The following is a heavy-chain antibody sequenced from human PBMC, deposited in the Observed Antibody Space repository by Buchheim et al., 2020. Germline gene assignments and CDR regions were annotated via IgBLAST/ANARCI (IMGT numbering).Heavy chain of an antibody. D-gene: IGHD2-15*01. V-gene: IGHV4-30-4*01. CDR3: ARKYCSGGSCYGIGDD. Sequence: QVQLQESGPGLVTPSQTLSLTCTVSGGSINNGDYYWSWIRQPPVKGLEWIGYIYYSGTTYYNPSLKSRGTLSVDASKDQFSLMVNSVTAADTAIYYCARKYCSGGSCYGIGDDWGQGTL. CDR2: IYYSGTT. CDR1: GGSINNGDYY. J-gene: IGHJ4*02.